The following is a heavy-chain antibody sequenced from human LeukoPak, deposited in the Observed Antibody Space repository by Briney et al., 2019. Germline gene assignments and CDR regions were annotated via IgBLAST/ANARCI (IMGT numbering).Heavy chain of an antibody. Sequence: GGSLRLSRTASGFTFADDGWSWFRQAPGKGLEWICFIRKKGYGETTDYAASVRGRFTISRDDARSIAYLQMNSLRTEDTALYYCSRGLHDYGDSNYYFDQWGRGTLVTVSS. D-gene: IGHD4-17*01. J-gene: IGHJ4*02. CDR1: GFTFADDG. CDR2: IRKKGYGETT. CDR3: SRGLHDYGDSNYYFDQ. V-gene: IGHV3-49*03.